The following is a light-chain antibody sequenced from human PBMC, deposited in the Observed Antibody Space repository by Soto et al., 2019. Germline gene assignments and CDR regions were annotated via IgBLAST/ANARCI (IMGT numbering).Light chain of an antibody. Sequence: QSALTQPPSVSGSPGQSVAISCTGTSSDVGSSNGVSWYQQPPGAAPKLMIYDVTNRPSGVPDRFSGSKSGNTASLTISGLHAEDEADYYCSSYTSSSTYVFGTGTKLTVL. CDR3: SSYTSSSTYV. CDR1: SSDVGSSNG. V-gene: IGLV2-18*02. J-gene: IGLJ1*01. CDR2: DVT.